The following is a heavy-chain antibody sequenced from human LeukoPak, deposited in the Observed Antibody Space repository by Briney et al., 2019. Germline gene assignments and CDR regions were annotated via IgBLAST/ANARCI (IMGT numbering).Heavy chain of an antibody. CDR1: GGSISSGGYY. Sequence: SETLSLTCTVSGGSISSGGYYWGWIRQHPGKGLEWIGYIYYSGSTYYNPSLKSRVTISVDTSKNQFSLKLSSVTAADTAVYYCARVSGYSYGRYFDYWGQGTLVTVSS. J-gene: IGHJ4*02. D-gene: IGHD5-18*01. CDR3: ARVSGYSYGRYFDY. CDR2: IYYSGST. V-gene: IGHV4-31*03.